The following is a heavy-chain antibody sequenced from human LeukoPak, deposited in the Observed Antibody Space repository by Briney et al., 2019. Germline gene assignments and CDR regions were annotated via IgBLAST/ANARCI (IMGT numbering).Heavy chain of an antibody. Sequence: GGSLRLSCAASGFTFSSYSMNWVRQAPGKGLEWVSSISSSSYIYYADSVKGRFTISRDNAKNSLYLQMNSLRAEDTAVYYCARGDYGDYARFDPWGQGTLVTVSS. CDR2: ISSSSYI. CDR1: GFTFSSYS. D-gene: IGHD4-17*01. J-gene: IGHJ5*02. CDR3: ARGDYGDYARFDP. V-gene: IGHV3-21*01.